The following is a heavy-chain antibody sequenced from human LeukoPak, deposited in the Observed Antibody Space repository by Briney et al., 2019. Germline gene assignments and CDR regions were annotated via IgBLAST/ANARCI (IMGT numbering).Heavy chain of an antibody. D-gene: IGHD6-13*01. CDR3: ARHIAAAGTNWFDP. CDR2: ISWNSGSI. CDR1: GFTFDDYA. J-gene: IGHJ5*02. V-gene: IGHV3-9*01. Sequence: GRSLRLSCAASGFTFDDYAMHWVRQAPGKGLEWVSGISWNSGSIGYADSVKGRFTISRDNAKNSLYLQMNSLRAEDTALYYCARHIAAAGTNWFDPWGQGTLVTVSS.